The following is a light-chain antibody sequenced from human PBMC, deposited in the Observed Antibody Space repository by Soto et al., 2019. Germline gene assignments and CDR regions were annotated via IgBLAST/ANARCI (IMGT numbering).Light chain of an antibody. Sequence: QSVLTQPPSASGTPGQRVTISCSGSSSNIGSNYVYWYQQLPGTAPKLLIYRNNQRPSGVPDRFSGSKSGTSASLAISGLRSEHEADYYCAAWDDSLSGHWVFGGGTQLTVL. J-gene: IGLJ3*02. CDR2: RNN. V-gene: IGLV1-47*01. CDR3: AAWDDSLSGHWV. CDR1: SSNIGSNY.